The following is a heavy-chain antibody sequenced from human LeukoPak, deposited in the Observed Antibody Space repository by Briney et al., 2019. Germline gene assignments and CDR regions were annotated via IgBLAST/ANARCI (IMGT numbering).Heavy chain of an antibody. Sequence: GGSLRLSCAASGFTFSSYGMHWVRQPPGEGLEWVAFIRSDGSDKYYADSVKGRFTISRDNSKNTLYLQMNSLRAEDTAVYYCASRKGTTVTADYYYYYMDVWGKGTTVTVSS. J-gene: IGHJ6*03. D-gene: IGHD4-17*01. CDR1: GFTFSSYG. CDR3: ASRKGTTVTADYYYYYMDV. CDR2: IRSDGSDK. V-gene: IGHV3-30*02.